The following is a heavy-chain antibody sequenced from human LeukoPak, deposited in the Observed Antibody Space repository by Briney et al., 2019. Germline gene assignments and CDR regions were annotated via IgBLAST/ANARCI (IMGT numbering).Heavy chain of an antibody. J-gene: IGHJ4*02. Sequence: GAPLQTSCKCSGYSFTSYWIGGVRHTPGKGLGWLGIFYPGDSETRYSPSFQGQVTTSADKSISTAYLPWSSPKASDTATYYCARVSGYNQVYWGQGTLVTVSS. CDR3: ARVSGYNQVY. D-gene: IGHD5-24*01. CDR2: FYPGDSET. V-gene: IGHV5-51*01. CDR1: GYSFTSYW.